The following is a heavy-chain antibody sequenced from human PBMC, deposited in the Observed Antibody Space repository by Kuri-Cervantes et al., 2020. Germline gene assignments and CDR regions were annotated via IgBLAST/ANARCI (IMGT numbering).Heavy chain of an antibody. V-gene: IGHV3-66*02. Sequence: GGSLRLSCTVSGGSISSGGYYWSWIRQHPGKGLEWVSVIYSGGSTYYADSVKGRFTISRDNSKNTLYPQMNSLRAEDTAVYYCARPTNIGYYDYVWGSYRYTGYFDYWGQGTLVTVSS. D-gene: IGHD3-16*02. CDR1: GGSISSGGYY. CDR3: ARPTNIGYYDYVWGSYRYTGYFDY. J-gene: IGHJ4*02. CDR2: IYSGGST.